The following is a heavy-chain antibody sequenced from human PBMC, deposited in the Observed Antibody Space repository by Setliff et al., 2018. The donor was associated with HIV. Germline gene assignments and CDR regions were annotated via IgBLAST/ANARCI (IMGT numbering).Heavy chain of an antibody. V-gene: IGHV3-23*01. CDR1: GFTFSTNA. D-gene: IGHD7-27*01. Sequence: GGSLRLSCAASGFTFSTNAMNWVRQAPGKGLEWVSGISAGGGSTYYADSVKGRFTISRDNAKNTVYLQMNSLSAEDAAVYYCTRDPPTSGWYFDLWGRGTLVTVSS. CDR3: TRDPPTSGWYFDL. CDR2: ISAGGGST. J-gene: IGHJ2*01.